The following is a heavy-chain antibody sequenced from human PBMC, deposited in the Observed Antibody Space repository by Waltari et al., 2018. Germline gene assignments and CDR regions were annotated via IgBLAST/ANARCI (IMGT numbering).Heavy chain of an antibody. J-gene: IGHJ4*02. CDR3: ARRTTGDGYNLPPFDY. CDR1: GYSFTSYW. Sequence: EVQLVQSGAEVKKPGESLKISCKGSGYSFTSYWIGWVRQMPGKGLEWMGISYPVDSDTSYSPSFQGQVTISADKSISTAYLQWSSLKASDTAMYYCARRTTGDGYNLPPFDYWGQGTLVTVSS. V-gene: IGHV5-51*01. D-gene: IGHD1-1*01. CDR2: SYPVDSDT.